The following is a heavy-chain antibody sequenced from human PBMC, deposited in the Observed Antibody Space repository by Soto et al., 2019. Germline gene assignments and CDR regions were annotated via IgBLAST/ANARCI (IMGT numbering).Heavy chain of an antibody. Sequence: PXATLALTFTVSGASIGGSSYYWGWIRQPPGKGLEWIANIYHSGRTHYNPSLKSRLTISVDTSKNHFSLKLTSVTAADMAVYYCARGVVPDVWGQGTTVTVSS. J-gene: IGHJ6*02. D-gene: IGHD6-6*01. CDR3: ARGVVPDV. CDR2: IYHSGRT. V-gene: IGHV4-39*02. CDR1: GASIGGSSYY.